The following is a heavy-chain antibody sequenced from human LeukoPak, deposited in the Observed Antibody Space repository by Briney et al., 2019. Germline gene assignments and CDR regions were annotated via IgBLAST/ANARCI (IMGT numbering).Heavy chain of an antibody. CDR1: DYTFSRYG. CDR3: ARDGEGTSLSFFDY. CDR2: ISAYNGNT. J-gene: IGHJ4*02. Sequence: ASVKVSCKASDYTFSRYGISWVRQAPGQGLEWMGWISAYNGNTKHAQKLQDRVTMTTDTSTSTAYMELRSLRSDDTAVYYCARDGEGTSLSFFDYWGLGTLVTVSA. D-gene: IGHD3-10*01. V-gene: IGHV1-18*01.